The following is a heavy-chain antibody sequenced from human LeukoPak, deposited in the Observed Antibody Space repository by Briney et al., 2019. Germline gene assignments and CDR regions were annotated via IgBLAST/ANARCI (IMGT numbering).Heavy chain of an antibody. CDR2: INSDGSEG. J-gene: IGHJ3*01. CDR1: GFTFSGFW. Sequence: GGSLRLSCAVSGFTFSGFWMSWSRQAPGKGLEWVASINSDGSEGYYADVVKGRFTITRDSAKNSLYLQINSLRAEDTAVYYCARSSYSSSSSVWGQGTMVTVSS. CDR3: ARSSYSSSSSV. V-gene: IGHV3-7*03. D-gene: IGHD6-6*01.